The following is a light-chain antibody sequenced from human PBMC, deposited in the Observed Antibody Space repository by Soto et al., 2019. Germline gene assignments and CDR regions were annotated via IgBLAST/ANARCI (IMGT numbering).Light chain of an antibody. CDR3: HQYGSSPST. CDR1: QSVSSY. Sequence: EIVLTQSPATLSLSPGERATLSCRASQSVSSYLAWYQQRPGQAPRLLIYGASSGATGIPDRFSGSGSGTDFTLTISRLEPEDFAVYYCHQYGSSPSTFGQGTKVDIK. V-gene: IGKV3-20*01. CDR2: GAS. J-gene: IGKJ1*01.